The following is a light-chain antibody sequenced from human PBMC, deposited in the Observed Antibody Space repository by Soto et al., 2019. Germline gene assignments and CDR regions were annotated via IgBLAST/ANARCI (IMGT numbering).Light chain of an antibody. J-gene: IGKJ4*01. CDR3: QQYDFLPLT. V-gene: IGKV3-20*01. CDR1: QSVSRNY. Sequence: EVVLTQSPGTLSLSPGDRATLSCRASQSVSRNYLAWYQQKPGQTPRLLIFGASTRAADIPARFSASGSGTDFTLTISGLEPGDFAAYYCQQYDFLPLTSGGGTRL. CDR2: GAS.